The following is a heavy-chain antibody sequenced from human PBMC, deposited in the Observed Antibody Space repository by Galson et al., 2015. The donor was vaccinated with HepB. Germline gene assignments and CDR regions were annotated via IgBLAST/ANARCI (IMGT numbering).Heavy chain of an antibody. V-gene: IGHV3-21*01. CDR2: ISSSSSYI. D-gene: IGHD3-10*01. CDR1: FTFSSYS. CDR3: AREGREASAFDI. J-gene: IGHJ3*02. Sequence: FTFSSYSMNWVRQAPGKGLEWVSSISSSSSYIYYADSVKGRFTISRDNAKNSLYLQMNSLRAEDTAVYYCAREGREASAFDIWGQGTMVTVSS.